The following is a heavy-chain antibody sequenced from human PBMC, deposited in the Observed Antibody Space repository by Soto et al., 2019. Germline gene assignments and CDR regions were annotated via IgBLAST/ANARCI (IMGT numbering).Heavy chain of an antibody. CDR3: ARGIRYCSGGSCKDWFDP. CDR2: INHSGST. J-gene: IGHJ5*02. D-gene: IGHD2-15*01. CDR1: GGSFSGYY. V-gene: IGHV4-34*01. Sequence: SETLSLTCAVYGGSFSGYYWSWIRQPPGKGLEWIGEINHSGSTNYNPSLKSRVTISVDTSKNQFSLKLSSVTAADTAVYYCARGIRYCSGGSCKDWFDPWGQGTLVTVSS.